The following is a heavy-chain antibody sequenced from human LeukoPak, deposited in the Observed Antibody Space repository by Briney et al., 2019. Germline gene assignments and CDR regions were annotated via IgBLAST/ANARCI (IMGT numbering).Heavy chain of an antibody. J-gene: IGHJ4*02. CDR3: ARSLRWLQQYYFDY. V-gene: IGHV4-4*07. Sequence: PSETPSLTCTVSGGSISSYYWSWIRQPAGKGLEWIGRIYTSGSTNYNPSLKSRVTTSVDTSKNQFSLKLSSVTAADTAVYYCARSLRWLQQYYFDYWGQGTLVTVSS. CDR1: GGSISSYY. D-gene: IGHD5-24*01. CDR2: IYTSGST.